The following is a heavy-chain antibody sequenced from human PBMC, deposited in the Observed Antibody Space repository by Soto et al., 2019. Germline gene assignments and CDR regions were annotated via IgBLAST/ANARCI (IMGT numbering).Heavy chain of an antibody. CDR1: GFTVSSNY. J-gene: IGHJ4*02. Sequence: GGSLRLSRAASGFTVSSNYMSLVRQAPGKGLEWVSVIYSGGSTYYADSVKGRFTISRHKSKNTLYLQIYSLRAFDTVVYYCASSLRTGNLDYWGQGPLVTVSS. CDR2: IYSGGST. V-gene: IGHV3-53*04. CDR3: ASSLRTGNLDY. D-gene: IGHD1-1*01.